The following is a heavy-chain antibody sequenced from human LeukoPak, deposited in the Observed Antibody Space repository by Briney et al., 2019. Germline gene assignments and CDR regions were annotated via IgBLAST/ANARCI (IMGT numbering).Heavy chain of an antibody. J-gene: IGHJ4*02. CDR2: IYHSGST. CDR1: GGSISSSNW. D-gene: IGHD6-19*01. Sequence: KTSETLSLTCAVSGGSISSSNWWSWVRQPPGKGLEWIGEIYHSGSTNYNPSLKSRVTISVDKSKNQFSLKLSSVTAADTAVYHCATRSGIAVAVKRWGQGTLVTVSS. V-gene: IGHV4-4*02. CDR3: ATRSGIAVAVKR.